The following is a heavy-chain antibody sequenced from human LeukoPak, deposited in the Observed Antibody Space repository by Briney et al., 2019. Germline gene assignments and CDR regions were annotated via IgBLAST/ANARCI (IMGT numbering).Heavy chain of an antibody. Sequence: SETLSLTCTVSGGSINNYYWSWIRQPAGKGLEWIGRIYTRGSANYNPSPKSRVTMSVDTSKNQFSLKLSSVTAADTAVYYCARGRYCSADICSGGDAFDIWGQGTMVPVSS. J-gene: IGHJ3*02. D-gene: IGHD2-15*01. V-gene: IGHV4-4*07. CDR2: IYTRGSA. CDR3: ARGRYCSADICSGGDAFDI. CDR1: GGSINNYY.